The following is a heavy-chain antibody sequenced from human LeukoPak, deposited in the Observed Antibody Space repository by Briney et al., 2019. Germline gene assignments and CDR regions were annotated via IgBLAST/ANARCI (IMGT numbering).Heavy chain of an antibody. Sequence: SVKVSCKAFGGSFSSEAISWVRQAPGQGLEWVGGIIPIFGTANYAQKFQGRVTIPSDESTSTAYMEVSRLRSEDTAVYYCGRKAGDCGGNSFYAIDYWGQGTLVTVSS. CDR1: GGSFSSEA. J-gene: IGHJ4*02. D-gene: IGHD2-15*01. CDR2: IIPIFGTA. CDR3: GRKAGDCGGNSFYAIDY. V-gene: IGHV1-69*13.